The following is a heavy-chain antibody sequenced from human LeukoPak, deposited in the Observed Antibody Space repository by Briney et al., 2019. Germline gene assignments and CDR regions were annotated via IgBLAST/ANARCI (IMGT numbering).Heavy chain of an antibody. Sequence: PGGSLRLSCAASGFTFSSYSMNWVRQAPGKGLEWVSYISSSSTIYYADSVKGRFTISRDNAKNSLYLQMNSLRAEDTAVYYCARDKGEWLLYNYYYYMDVWGKGTTVTVSS. CDR3: ARDKGEWLLYNYYYYMDV. D-gene: IGHD3-3*01. CDR1: GFTFSSYS. J-gene: IGHJ6*03. V-gene: IGHV3-48*01. CDR2: ISSSSTI.